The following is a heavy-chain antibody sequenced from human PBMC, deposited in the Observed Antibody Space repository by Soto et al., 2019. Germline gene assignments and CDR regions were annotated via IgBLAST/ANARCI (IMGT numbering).Heavy chain of an antibody. D-gene: IGHD2-2*01. J-gene: IGHJ6*02. CDR2: ITPIFGTP. Sequence: QVQLVQSGAEVKKPGSSVKVSCKASGGTFSTYAISVFRQAPGQGLEWLGGITPIFGTPNYAQKFQGSVTLCADESMRSDNMEFSRLRSYDTDVYYFARSGYQLASGYYFFCLDVWGQGPTV. V-gene: IGHV1-69*01. CDR1: GGTFSTYA. CDR3: ARSGYQLASGYYFFCLDV.